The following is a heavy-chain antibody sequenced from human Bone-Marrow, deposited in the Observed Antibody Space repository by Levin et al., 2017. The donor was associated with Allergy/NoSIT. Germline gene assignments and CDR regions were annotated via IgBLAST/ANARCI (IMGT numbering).Heavy chain of an antibody. CDR2: LRGSGTNT. D-gene: IGHD1-26*01. CDR3: AKLKWEWGGPVDI. CDR1: GVTFSNYA. V-gene: IGHV3-23*01. J-gene: IGHJ3*02. Sequence: PGGSLRLSCAASGVTFSNYAMSWVRQSPGKGLEWVSNLRGSGTNTYYEDSVKGRFTISRDTSTNTLYLQMNSLRPDDTAVYYCAKLKWEWGGPVDIWGQGTKVTVSS.